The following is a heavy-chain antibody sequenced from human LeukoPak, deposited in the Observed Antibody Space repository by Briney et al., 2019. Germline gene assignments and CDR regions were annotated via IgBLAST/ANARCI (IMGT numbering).Heavy chain of an antibody. Sequence: ASVKVSCKASGYTFTGYDINWVRQATGQGLEWMGWMNPNSGNTGYAQKFQGRVTMTRNTSISTAYMELSSLRSEDTAVYYCARRRMIVPGSWFDPWGQGTLVTVSS. J-gene: IGHJ5*02. D-gene: IGHD3-22*01. CDR1: GYTFTGYD. CDR2: MNPNSGNT. CDR3: ARRRMIVPGSWFDP. V-gene: IGHV1-8*01.